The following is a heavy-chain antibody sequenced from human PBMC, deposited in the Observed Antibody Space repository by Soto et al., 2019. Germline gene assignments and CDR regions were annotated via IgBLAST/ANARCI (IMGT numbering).Heavy chain of an antibody. V-gene: IGHV3-9*01. CDR2: ISWNSGSI. Sequence: PGGSLRLSCAASGFTFDDYAMHWVRQAPGKGLEWVSGISWNSGSIGYADSVKGRFTISRDNSKNTVYLQVNNLRAEDTAVYFCARDKTDSGGYYDSWGQGTLVTVSS. CDR1: GFTFDDYA. D-gene: IGHD2-15*01. J-gene: IGHJ4*02. CDR3: ARDKTDSGGYYDS.